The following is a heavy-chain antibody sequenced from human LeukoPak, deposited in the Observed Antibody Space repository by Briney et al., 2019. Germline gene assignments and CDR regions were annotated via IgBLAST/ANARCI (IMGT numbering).Heavy chain of an antibody. CDR1: KFTSSNYA. D-gene: IGHD3-9*01. CDR2: ISGSGGTT. V-gene: IGHV3-23*01. Sequence: PGGSLRLSCAASKFTSSNYAMTWVRQAPGKGREWVSGISGSGGTTYYADSVKGRFTIARDLSRNTLPLQMNRLRAEDTAVYYCAKDFGHDILPGHFYSSMDVWGKGTTVTVSS. CDR3: AKDFGHDILPGHFYSSMDV. J-gene: IGHJ6*03.